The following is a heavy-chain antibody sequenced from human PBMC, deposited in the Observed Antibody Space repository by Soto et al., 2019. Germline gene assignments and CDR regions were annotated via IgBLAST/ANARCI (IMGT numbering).Heavy chain of an antibody. Sequence: PGVSRILSWAASGFTFCDYEMSWISHAAGKGPEWVSFLSRSGTTIYYADSLKGRFTISRDNATNSLYLQMNSLRAEDTAVYYCASLYGSGENYYYGMDVWGQGTTVTV. V-gene: IGHV3-11*01. CDR1: GFTFCDYE. CDR3: ASLYGSGENYYYGMDV. D-gene: IGHD3-10*01. J-gene: IGHJ6*02. CDR2: LSRSGTTI.